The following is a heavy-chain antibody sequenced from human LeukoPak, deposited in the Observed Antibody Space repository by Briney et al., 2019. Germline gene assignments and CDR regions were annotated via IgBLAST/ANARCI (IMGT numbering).Heavy chain of an antibody. J-gene: IGHJ6*04. CDR2: IIPIFGTA. D-gene: IGHD2-2*01. CDR3: AVKRGGYCSSTSCYFSHGMDV. V-gene: IGHV1-69*13. CDR1: GGTFSSYA. Sequence: ASVKVSCKASGGTFSSYAISWVRQAPGQGLEWMGGIIPIFGTANYAQKFQGRVTITADESTSTAYMELSGLRSEDTAVYYCAVKRGGYCSSTSCYFSHGMDVWGKGTTVTVSS.